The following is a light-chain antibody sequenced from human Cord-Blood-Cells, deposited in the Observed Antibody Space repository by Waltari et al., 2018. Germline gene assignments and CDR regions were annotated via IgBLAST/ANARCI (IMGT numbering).Light chain of an antibody. CDR3: CSYAGSSTYV. Sequence: QSALTQPASVSGSPGQPITISCTGTSSDVGSYNLASWYQQHPGKAPKLMIYEGSKRPSGVSNRFSGSKSGNTASLTISGLQAEDEADYYCCSYAGSSTYVFGTGTKVTVL. V-gene: IGLV2-23*01. CDR2: EGS. CDR1: SSDVGSYNL. J-gene: IGLJ1*01.